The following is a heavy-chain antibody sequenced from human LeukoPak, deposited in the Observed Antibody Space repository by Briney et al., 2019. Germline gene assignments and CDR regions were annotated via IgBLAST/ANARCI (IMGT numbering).Heavy chain of an antibody. CDR1: GGSISSSSFS. CDR2: FYKSGSS. CDR3: ARLEIVSYYHSSGYYPYFFDS. Sequence: SETLSLTCTVSGGSISSSSFSWGWIRQPPGKGLEWIGNFYKSGSSSYNSSLKSRVTISVDTSKNQFSLKLSSVTAAGTAVYYCARLEIVSYYHSSGYYPYFFDSWGQGTLVTVSS. D-gene: IGHD3-22*01. J-gene: IGHJ4*02. V-gene: IGHV4-39*01.